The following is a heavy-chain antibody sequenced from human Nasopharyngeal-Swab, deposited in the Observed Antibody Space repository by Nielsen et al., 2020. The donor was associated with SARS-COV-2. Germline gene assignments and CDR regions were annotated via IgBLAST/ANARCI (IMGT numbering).Heavy chain of an antibody. CDR2: INTDGTSA. CDR1: GFTFNSYW. J-gene: IGHJ4*02. V-gene: IGHV3-74*01. D-gene: IGHD3-22*01. CDR3: AKNYYDSSGYYYYFDY. Sequence: GESLKISCATSGFTFNSYWMHWVRQAPGQGLVWVSRINTDGTSANYADSVKGRFTISRDNSKNTLYLQMNSLRAEDTAVYYCAKNYYDSSGYYYYFDYWGQGTLVTVSS.